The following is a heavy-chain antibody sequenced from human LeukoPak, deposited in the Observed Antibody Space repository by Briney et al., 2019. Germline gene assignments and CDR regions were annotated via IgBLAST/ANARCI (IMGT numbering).Heavy chain of an antibody. CDR2: IYSSGTT. Sequence: SETLSLTCTVSGGSINSHFWTWIRQPAGKGLEWIGHIYSSGTTHYNPSLKSRVTMSVDTSKNQFSLKLRSVTAADTAVYFCARVADYDSSGFNAFDIWGRGTMVTVSS. CDR3: ARVADYDSSGFNAFDI. D-gene: IGHD3-22*01. J-gene: IGHJ3*02. CDR1: GGSINSHF. V-gene: IGHV4-4*07.